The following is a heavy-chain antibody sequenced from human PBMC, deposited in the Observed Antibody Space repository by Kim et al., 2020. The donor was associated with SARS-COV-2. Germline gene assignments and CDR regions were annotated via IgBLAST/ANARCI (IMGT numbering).Heavy chain of an antibody. CDR1: GYTFTSYG. CDR2: ISAYNGNT. CDR3: ARILRYFVRTANDNWFDP. V-gene: IGHV1-18*01. Sequence: ASVKVSCKASGYTFTSYGISWVRQAPGQGLEWMGWISAYNGNTNYAQKLQGRVTMTTDTSTSTAYMELRSLRSDDTAVYYCARILRYFVRTANDNWFDPWGQGTLVTVSS. J-gene: IGHJ5*02. D-gene: IGHD3-9*01.